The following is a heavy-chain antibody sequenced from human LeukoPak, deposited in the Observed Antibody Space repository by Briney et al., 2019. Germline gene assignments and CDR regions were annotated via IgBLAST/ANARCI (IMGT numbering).Heavy chain of an antibody. V-gene: IGHV3-7*01. Sequence: GRSLRLSCAASGFTFSSYAMHWVRQAPGKGLEWVANIKEGGSEKYYVDSVKGRFTISRDNAKNSLYLQMNSLRAEDTAVYYCARVYSSSSGKAFDCWGQGTLVTVSS. J-gene: IGHJ4*02. D-gene: IGHD6-6*01. CDR3: ARVYSSSSGKAFDC. CDR1: GFTFSSYA. CDR2: IKEGGSEK.